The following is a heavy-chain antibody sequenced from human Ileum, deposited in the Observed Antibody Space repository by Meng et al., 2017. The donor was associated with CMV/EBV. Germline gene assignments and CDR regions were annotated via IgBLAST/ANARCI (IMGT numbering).Heavy chain of an antibody. J-gene: IGHJ4*02. D-gene: IGHD2-21*02. CDR1: FTISTNY. CDR2: VYSGGDT. V-gene: IGHV3-53*01. Sequence: FTISTNYMSWVRQRPGKGLEWVSVVYSGGDTNYADSVRGRFIISRDTSKNTLYLHMNSLSAEDTAVYYCARGGGAYCGSDCYRNFDYWGQGTLVTVSS. CDR3: ARGGGAYCGSDCYRNFDY.